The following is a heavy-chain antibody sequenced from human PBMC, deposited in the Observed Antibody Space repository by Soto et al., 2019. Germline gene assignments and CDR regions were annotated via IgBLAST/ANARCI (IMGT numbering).Heavy chain of an antibody. CDR3: SRDLWWYLH. CDR1: GFTFSINA. D-gene: IGHD2-15*01. V-gene: IGHV3-23*01. CDR2: ISAGGEGA. Sequence: EVQLLESGGGLVQPGGALRLSCAASGFTFSINAMSWVRQAPGKGLEWISSISAGGEGAYYTDSVKGRFTISRDNSNNTMYLQMTSLRAEDTAVYYCSRDLWWYLHWGQGTLVNVSS. J-gene: IGHJ4*02.